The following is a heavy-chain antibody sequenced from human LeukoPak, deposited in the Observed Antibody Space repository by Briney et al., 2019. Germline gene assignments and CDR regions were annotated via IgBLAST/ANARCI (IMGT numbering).Heavy chain of an antibody. Sequence: VRSLRLSCAASGFTFSSYGMHWVRQAPGKGLEWVAVIWYDGSNKYYADSVKGRFTISRDNSKNTLYLQMNSLRAEDTAVYYCARYGSGSPYFDYWGQGTLVTVTS. CDR2: IWYDGSNK. V-gene: IGHV3-33*01. CDR3: ARYGSGSPYFDY. J-gene: IGHJ4*02. D-gene: IGHD3-10*01. CDR1: GFTFSSYG.